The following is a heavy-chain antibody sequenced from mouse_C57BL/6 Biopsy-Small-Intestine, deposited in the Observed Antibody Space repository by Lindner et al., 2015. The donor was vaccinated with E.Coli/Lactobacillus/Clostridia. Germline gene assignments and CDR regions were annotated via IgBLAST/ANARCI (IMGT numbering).Heavy chain of an antibody. CDR3: ARDYYGSSRFDY. J-gene: IGHJ2*01. V-gene: IGHV1-81*01. Sequence: VQLQESGAELARPGASVKLSCKASGCTFTSYGISWVKQRTGQGLEWIGEIYPRSGNTYYNEKFKGKATLTADKSSSTAYMELRSLTSEDSAVYFCARDYYGSSRFDYRGQGTTLTVSS. D-gene: IGHD1-1*01. CDR2: IYPRSGNT. CDR1: GCTFTSYG.